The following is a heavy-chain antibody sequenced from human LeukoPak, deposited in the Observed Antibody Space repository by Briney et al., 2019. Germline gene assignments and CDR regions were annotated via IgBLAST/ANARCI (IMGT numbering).Heavy chain of an antibody. J-gene: IGHJ5*02. V-gene: IGHV4-34*01. CDR1: GGSFSGYY. D-gene: IGHD3-3*01. CDR3: ARGRGYDFWSGYPKRGYWFDP. CDR2: INHSGST. Sequence: SETLSLTCAVYGGSFSGYYWSWIRQPPGKGLEWIGEINHSGSTNYNPSLKSRVTISVDTSKNQFSLELSSVTAADTAVYYCARGRGYDFWSGYPKRGYWFDPWGQGTLVTVSS.